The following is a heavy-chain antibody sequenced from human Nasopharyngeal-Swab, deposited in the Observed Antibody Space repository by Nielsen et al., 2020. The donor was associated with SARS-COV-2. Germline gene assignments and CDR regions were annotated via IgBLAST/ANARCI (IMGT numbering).Heavy chain of an antibody. V-gene: IGHV3-23*01. CDR2: ISGSGGST. Sequence: GESLKISCAASGFTFSSYAMSWVRQAPGKGLEWVSAISGSGGSTYYADPVKGRFTISRDNSKNTLYLQMNSLRAEDTAVYYCAKDLNSEGYCSSTSCYVLDYYGMDVWGQGTTVTVSS. D-gene: IGHD2-2*01. CDR1: GFTFSSYA. CDR3: AKDLNSEGYCSSTSCYVLDYYGMDV. J-gene: IGHJ6*02.